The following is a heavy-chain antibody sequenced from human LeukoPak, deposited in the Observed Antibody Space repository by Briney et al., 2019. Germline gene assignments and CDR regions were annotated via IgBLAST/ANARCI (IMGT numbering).Heavy chain of an antibody. D-gene: IGHD6-13*01. V-gene: IGHV3-23*01. J-gene: IGHJ4*02. CDR1: GVTFSSYV. CDR2: ITGRGGYT. Sequence: PGGSLRLSCAASGVTFSSYVMSWVRQAPGKGLQWVSGITGRGGYTYYADSVKGRFTISRDNSKNTLYLQMNSLGADDTAVYYCAKGGSSSWLIDYWGQGTLVTVSS. CDR3: AKGGSSSWLIDY.